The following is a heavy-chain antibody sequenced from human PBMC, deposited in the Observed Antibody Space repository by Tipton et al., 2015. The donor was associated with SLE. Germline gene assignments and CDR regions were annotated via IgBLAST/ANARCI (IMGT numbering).Heavy chain of an antibody. CDR3: ARDSSGYSIFFDY. CDR1: GGSFSGYY. Sequence: LRLSCAVYGGSFSGYYWSWIRQPPGKGLEWIGEINHSGSTNYNPSLKSRVTISVDTSKNQFSLKLSSVTAADTAVYYCARDSSGYSIFFDYWGQRTLVTVSS. V-gene: IGHV4-34*01. CDR2: INHSGST. J-gene: IGHJ4*02. D-gene: IGHD3-22*01.